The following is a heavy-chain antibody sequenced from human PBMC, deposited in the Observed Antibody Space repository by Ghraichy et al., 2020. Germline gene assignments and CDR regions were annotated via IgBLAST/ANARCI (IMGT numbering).Heavy chain of an antibody. CDR2: ISHDGSNK. Sequence: GGSLRLSCAASGFTFSNYCMHWVRQAPGKGLEWVAVISHDGSNKYYADSVKGRFTISRENSKNTLYLQMNSLRPEDTAVYYCAKGLDNYYGSGSYIYYGMDVWGQGTTVTVSS. V-gene: IGHV3-30*18. J-gene: IGHJ6*02. CDR1: GFTFSNYC. CDR3: AKGLDNYYGSGSYIYYGMDV. D-gene: IGHD3-10*01.